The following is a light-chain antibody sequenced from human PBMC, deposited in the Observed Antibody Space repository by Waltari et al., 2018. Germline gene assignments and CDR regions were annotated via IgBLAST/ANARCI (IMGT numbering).Light chain of an antibody. Sequence: DIQMTQSPSSVSASVGDRVTLTCRASQGISSRLAWYQQKPGKAPKPLIYDASSLHSGVPSRVSVSGSGTDFTLTVRSLQPEYFATYDCQQVNSFPRTFGQGTKVEVK. V-gene: IGKV1-12*01. CDR3: QQVNSFPRT. J-gene: IGKJ1*01. CDR1: QGISSR. CDR2: DAS.